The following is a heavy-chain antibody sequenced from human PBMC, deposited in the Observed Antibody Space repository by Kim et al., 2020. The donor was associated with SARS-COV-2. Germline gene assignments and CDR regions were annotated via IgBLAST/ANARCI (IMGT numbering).Heavy chain of an antibody. Sequence: GGSLRLSCAASGFTFSNAWMSWVRQAPGKGLEWVGRIKSKTDGGTTDYAAPVKGRFTISRDDSKNTLYLQMNSLKTEDTAVYYCTTVPGYSYGYSSSSGYYTLDAFDIWGQGTMVTVSS. CDR3: TTVPGYSYGYSSSSGYYTLDAFDI. CDR1: GFTFSNAW. CDR2: IKSKTDGGTT. V-gene: IGHV3-15*01. J-gene: IGHJ3*02. D-gene: IGHD5-18*01.